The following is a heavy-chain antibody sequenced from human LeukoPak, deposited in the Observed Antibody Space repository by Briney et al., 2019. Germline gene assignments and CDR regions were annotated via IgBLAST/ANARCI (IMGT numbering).Heavy chain of an antibody. CDR2: INHSGST. D-gene: IGHD5-12*01. V-gene: IGHV4-34*01. J-gene: IGHJ4*02. CDR1: GGSFSGYY. Sequence: PSETLSLTCAVYGGSFSGYYWSWIRRPPGKGLEWIGEINHSGSTNYNPSLKSRVTISVDTSKNQFSLKLSSVTAADTAVYYCARGVAPDYWGQGTLVTVSS. CDR3: ARGVAPDY.